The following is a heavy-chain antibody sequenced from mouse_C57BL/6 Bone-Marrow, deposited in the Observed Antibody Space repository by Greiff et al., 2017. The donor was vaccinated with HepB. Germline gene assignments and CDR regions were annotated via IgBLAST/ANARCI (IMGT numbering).Heavy chain of an antibody. Sequence: QVQLQQSGAELVRPGASVKLSCKASGYTFTDYYINWVKQRPGQGLEWIARIYPGSGNTYYNEKFKGKATLTAEKSSSTAYMQLSSLTSEDSAVYFCARRGGYYGSRGYFDVWGTGTTVTVSS. CDR1: GYTFTDYY. V-gene: IGHV1-76*01. CDR3: ARRGGYYGSRGYFDV. D-gene: IGHD1-1*01. J-gene: IGHJ1*03. CDR2: IYPGSGNT.